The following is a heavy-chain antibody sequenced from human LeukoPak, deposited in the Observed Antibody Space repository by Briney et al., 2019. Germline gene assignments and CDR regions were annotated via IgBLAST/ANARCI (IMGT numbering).Heavy chain of an antibody. Sequence: GGSLRLSCAASGFTFSSYWMHWARQAPGKGLVWVSRINSDGSSTRYADSVKGRFTISRDNAKNTLHLQMNSLRAEDTAVYYCARGGYYGSGRYYFDSWGQGTLVTVSS. CDR2: INSDGSST. D-gene: IGHD3-3*01. V-gene: IGHV3-74*01. J-gene: IGHJ4*02. CDR3: ARGGYYGSGRYYFDS. CDR1: GFTFSSYW.